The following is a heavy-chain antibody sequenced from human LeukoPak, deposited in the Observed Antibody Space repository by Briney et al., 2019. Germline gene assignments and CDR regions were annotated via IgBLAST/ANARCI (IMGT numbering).Heavy chain of an antibody. D-gene: IGHD6-13*01. Sequence: SESLSLACTVAGGSIGSYYWCWIRKPPRKGLQWNGYISYSGSTNYNPSLKSRLTISLDTSKRQSYLNLNSVTVADTALYYCARDYGGGWYQIDYGRQGTLVTVSS. V-gene: IGHV4-59*12. CDR3: ARDYGGGWYQIDY. CDR2: ISYSGST. CDR1: GGSIGSYY. J-gene: IGHJ4*02.